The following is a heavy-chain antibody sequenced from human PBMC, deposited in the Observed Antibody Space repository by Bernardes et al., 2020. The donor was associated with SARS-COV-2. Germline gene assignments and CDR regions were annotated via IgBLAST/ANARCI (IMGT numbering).Heavy chain of an antibody. CDR3: AAYPIQGFHYDASGYYQKSDFDS. J-gene: IGHJ4*02. D-gene: IGHD3-22*01. Sequence: SVKVSCKASGFIFTNSAVQWVRQARGQRLEWIGWMVVGSGYTTYAEKFQNRVTFTRDVSTTTAYMDLSSLTSEDTAIYYCAAYPIQGFHYDASGYYQKSDFDSWGQGTLVTVSS. CDR2: MVVGSGYT. CDR1: GFIFTNSA. V-gene: IGHV1-58*01.